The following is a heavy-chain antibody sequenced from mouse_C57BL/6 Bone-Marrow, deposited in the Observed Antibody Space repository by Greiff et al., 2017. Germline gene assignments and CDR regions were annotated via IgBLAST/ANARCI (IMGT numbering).Heavy chain of an antibody. CDR2: IDPSDSYT. CDR3: ARSFTTDYYAMDY. V-gene: IGHV1-69*01. D-gene: IGHD1-1*01. CDR1: GYTFTSYW. J-gene: IGHJ4*01. Sequence: VQLQQPGAELVMPGASVKLSCKASGYTFTSYWMHWVKQRPGQGLEWIGEIDPSDSYTNYNQKFKGKSTLTVDKSSSTAYMQLSSLTSEDSAVYYCARSFTTDYYAMDYWGQGTSVTVSS.